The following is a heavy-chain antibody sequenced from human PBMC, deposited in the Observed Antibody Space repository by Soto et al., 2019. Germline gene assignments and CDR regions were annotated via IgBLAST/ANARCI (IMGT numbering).Heavy chain of an antibody. D-gene: IGHD1-26*01. CDR3: ARVASGAARDWFDP. CDR1: GYTFTGYF. CDR2: INPNTGGT. V-gene: IGHV1-2*02. Sequence: QVQLVQSGAEVKKPGASVKVSCKASGYTFTGYFIHWVREVPGQGLEYMGWINPNTGGTDYAQKFQGRVTMTRDTSISTVFMEIKRLTSDDTAVYYCARVASGAARDWFDPWGQGTLVTVSS. J-gene: IGHJ5*02.